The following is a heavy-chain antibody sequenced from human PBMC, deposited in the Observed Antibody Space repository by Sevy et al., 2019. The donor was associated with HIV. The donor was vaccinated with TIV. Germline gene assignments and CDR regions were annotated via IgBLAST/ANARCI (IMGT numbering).Heavy chain of an antibody. D-gene: IGHD2-21*02. CDR2: ISGSGGST. CDR1: GFTFSSYA. CDR3: AKMVVTAFYYYYYMDV. J-gene: IGHJ6*03. Sequence: GESLKISCAASGFTFSSYAMSWVRQAPGKGLEWVSAISGSGGSTYYADSVKGRFTISRDNSKNTLYLQMNSLRAEDTAVYYRAKMVVTAFYYYYYMDVWGKGTTVTVSS. V-gene: IGHV3-23*01.